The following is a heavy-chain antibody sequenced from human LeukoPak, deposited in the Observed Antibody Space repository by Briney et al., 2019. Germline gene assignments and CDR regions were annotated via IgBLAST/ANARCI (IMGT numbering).Heavy chain of an antibody. CDR3: ARGVGLLLYPRGYFDY. D-gene: IGHD2-2*02. CDR1: GFTFSSYA. Sequence: GGSLRLSCAASGFTFSSYAMHWVRQAPGKGLEWVAVISYDGSNKYYADSVKGRFTISRDNSKNTLYLQMNSLRAEDTAVYYCARGVGLLLYPRGYFDYWGQGTLVTVSS. J-gene: IGHJ4*02. CDR2: ISYDGSNK. V-gene: IGHV3-30-3*01.